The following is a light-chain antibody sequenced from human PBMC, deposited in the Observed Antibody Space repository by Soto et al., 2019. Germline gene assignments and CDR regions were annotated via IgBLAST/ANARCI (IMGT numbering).Light chain of an antibody. CDR1: QSVSNNY. CDR2: GAS. CDR3: QQYGNSPWT. Sequence: EIVMTQSPATLSVSPGERATLSCRASQSVSNNYLAWYQQKPGQAPRLLIYGASNRATGIPDRFSGSGSGTDFTLTISRLEPEDFAVYHCQQYGNSPWTFGQGTKVDIK. V-gene: IGKV3-20*01. J-gene: IGKJ1*01.